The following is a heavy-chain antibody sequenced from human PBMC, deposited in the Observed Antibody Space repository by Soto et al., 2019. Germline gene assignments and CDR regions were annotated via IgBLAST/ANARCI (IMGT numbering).Heavy chain of an antibody. J-gene: IGHJ4*02. CDR1: SGSISSDGHY. D-gene: IGHD4-17*01. V-gene: IGHV4-31*03. CDR2: IYYSGST. CDR3: ARGHYGDYAFDS. Sequence: PSETLSLTCTVSSGSISSDGHYWSWIRQHPGKGLEWIVYIYYSGSTYYNPSLKCRVTMSLDTPKKQFSLNLSSVTAADTAVYYCARGHYGDYAFDSWGQGTLVTVSS.